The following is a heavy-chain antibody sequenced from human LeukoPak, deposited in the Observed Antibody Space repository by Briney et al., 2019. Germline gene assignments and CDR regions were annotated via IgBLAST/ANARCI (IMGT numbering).Heavy chain of an antibody. J-gene: IGHJ4*02. Sequence: SETLSLSCTVSGGSMSNYHWTWIRQHPGEGLEWIGRIYTNGHTNYSPSLRSRVTMSVDTSKNQFSLKVRFVTAADTAVYFCARDHVVVGSTASFFDYWGQGILVTVSS. CDR1: GGSMSNYH. CDR2: IYTNGHT. D-gene: IGHD3-22*01. V-gene: IGHV4-4*07. CDR3: ARDHVVVGSTASFFDY.